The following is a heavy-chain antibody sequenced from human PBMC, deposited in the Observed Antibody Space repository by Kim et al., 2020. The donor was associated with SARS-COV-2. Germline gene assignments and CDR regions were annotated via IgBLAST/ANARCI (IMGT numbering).Heavy chain of an antibody. J-gene: IGHJ4*01. V-gene: IGHV3-30*04. D-gene: IGHD3-10*01. CDR2: ISYDGSNK. Sequence: GGSLRLSCAASGFTFSSYAMHWVRQAPGKGLEWVAVISYDGSNKYYADSVKGRFTISRDNSKNTLYLQMNRLRAEDTAVYYCARSSFYYGSGGHYDYWG. CDR1: GFTFSSYA. CDR3: ARSSFYYGSGGHYDY.